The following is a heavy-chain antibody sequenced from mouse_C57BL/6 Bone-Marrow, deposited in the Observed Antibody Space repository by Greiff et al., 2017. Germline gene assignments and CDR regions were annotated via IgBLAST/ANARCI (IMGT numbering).Heavy chain of an antibody. CDR3: ARSWDPYYFDY. D-gene: IGHD4-1*01. CDR1: GYTFTDYY. CDR2: INPNNGGT. V-gene: IGHV1-26*01. Sequence: EVQLQQSGPELVKPGASVKISCKASGYTFTDYYMNWVKQSHGKSLEWIGDINPNNGGTSYNQKFKGKATLTVDKSSSTAYMELRSLTSEDSTVYYCARSWDPYYFDYWGQGTTLTVSS. J-gene: IGHJ2*01.